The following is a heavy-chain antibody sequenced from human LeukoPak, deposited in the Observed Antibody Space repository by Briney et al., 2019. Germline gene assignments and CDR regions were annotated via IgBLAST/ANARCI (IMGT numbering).Heavy chain of an antibody. D-gene: IGHD3-3*01. CDR2: IYTSGST. J-gene: IGHJ5*02. CDR1: GGSISSGSYY. CDR3: ARDYDFWSGYTLTNWFDP. Sequence: SKTLSLTCTVSGGSISSGSYYWSWIRQPAGKGLEWIGRIYTSGSTNYNPSLKSRVTISVDTSKNQFSLKLSSVTAADTAVYYCARDYDFWSGYTLTNWFDPWGQGTLVTVSS. V-gene: IGHV4-61*02.